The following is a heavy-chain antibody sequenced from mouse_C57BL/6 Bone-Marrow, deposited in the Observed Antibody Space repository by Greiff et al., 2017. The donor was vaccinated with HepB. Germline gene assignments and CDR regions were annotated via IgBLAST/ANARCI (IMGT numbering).Heavy chain of an antibody. V-gene: IGHV1-55*01. CDR2: IYPGSGGT. Sequence: VQLQQPGAELVKPGASVKMSCKASGYTFTSYWITWVKQRLGQGLEWIGDIYPGSGGTNYNEKFKSKATLTVDTSSSTAYMQLRSLTSEDSAVYYCARLYYYSNFDYWGQGTTLTVSS. J-gene: IGHJ2*01. CDR1: GYTFTSYW. CDR3: ARLYYYSNFDY. D-gene: IGHD1-1*01.